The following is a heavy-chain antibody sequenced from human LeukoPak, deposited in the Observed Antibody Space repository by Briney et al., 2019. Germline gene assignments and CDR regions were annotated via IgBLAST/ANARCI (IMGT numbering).Heavy chain of an antibody. CDR1: GFTVSSNY. CDR2: IYSGGST. J-gene: IGHJ4*02. CDR3: ARVETGTTLIGAADY. V-gene: IGHV3-53*01. Sequence: GGSLRLSCAASGFTVSSNYMSWVRQAPGKGLEWVSVIYSGGSTYYADSVKGRFTISRDNAKNSLHLQMNSLRAEDTAVYYCARVETGTTLIGAADYWGQGTLVTVSS. D-gene: IGHD1-7*01.